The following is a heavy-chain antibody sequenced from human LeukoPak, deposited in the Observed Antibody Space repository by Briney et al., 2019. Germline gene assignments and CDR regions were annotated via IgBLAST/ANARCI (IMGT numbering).Heavy chain of an antibody. D-gene: IGHD1-26*01. J-gene: IGHJ4*02. CDR1: GFTFSSYR. CDR2: ISSSSSYI. V-gene: IGHV3-21*01. Sequence: GGSLRLSCAASGFTFSSYRMNWVRQAPGKGLEWVSSISSSSSYIYYADSVKGRFTISRDNAKNSLYLQMNSLRAEDTAVYYCARCHSGSYPKYYFDYWGQGTLVTVSS. CDR3: ARCHSGSYPKYYFDY.